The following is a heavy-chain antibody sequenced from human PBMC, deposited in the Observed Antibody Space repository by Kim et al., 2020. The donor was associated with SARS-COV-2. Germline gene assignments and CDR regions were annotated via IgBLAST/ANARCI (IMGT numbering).Heavy chain of an antibody. J-gene: IGHJ5*02. D-gene: IGHD3-10*01. V-gene: IGHV1-18*01. CDR1: GYTFTSYG. CDR3: ARDKTPKSTMVRGRWFDP. CDR2: ISAYNGNT. Sequence: ASVKVSCKASGYTFTSYGISWVRQAPGQGLEWMGWISAYNGNTNYAQKLQGRVTMTTDTSTSTAYMELRSLRSDDTAVYYCARDKTPKSTMVRGRWFDPWGQGTLAT.